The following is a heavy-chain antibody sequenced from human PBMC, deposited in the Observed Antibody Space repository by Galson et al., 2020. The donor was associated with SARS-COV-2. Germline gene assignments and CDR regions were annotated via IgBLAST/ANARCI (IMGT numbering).Heavy chain of an antibody. CDR1: GGSISSGGYY. CDR2: IYYSGST. J-gene: IGHJ4*02. CDR3: ARTMITFGGVIVIDY. V-gene: IGHV4-31*03. Sequence: ASETLSLTCTVSGGSISSGGYYWSWIRQHPGKGLEWIGYIYYSGSTYYNPSLKSRVTISVDTSKNQFSLKLCSVTAADTAVYYCARTMITFGGVIVIDYWGQGTLVTVSS. D-gene: IGHD3-16*02.